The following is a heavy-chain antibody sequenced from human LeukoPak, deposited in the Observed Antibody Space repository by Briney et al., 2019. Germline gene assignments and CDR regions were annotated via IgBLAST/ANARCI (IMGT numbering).Heavy chain of an antibody. J-gene: IGHJ4*02. D-gene: IGHD3-22*01. Sequence: ASVKVSCKAPGYTFTSYYMHWVRQAPGQGLEWMGIIDPSGGSTSYAQKFQGRVIMTRDTSTSTVYMELSSLRSEDTAVYYCARDSPHYYDSSGYYNRPHYFDYRGQGTLVTVSS. CDR3: ARDSPHYYDSSGYYNRPHYFDY. V-gene: IGHV1-46*01. CDR2: IDPSGGST. CDR1: GYTFTSYY.